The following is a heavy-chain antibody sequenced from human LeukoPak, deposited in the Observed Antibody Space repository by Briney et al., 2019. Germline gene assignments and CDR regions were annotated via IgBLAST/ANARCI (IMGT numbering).Heavy chain of an antibody. Sequence: ASVKVSCKASGYTFSGYYIFWVRRDPGRGLEWMGWINPNSGGTNYAPEFQGRLTMTRDTSITTAYMELSTLRSDDTAVYYCALIGDHAWFDPWGQGTLVTVSS. J-gene: IGHJ5*02. V-gene: IGHV1-2*02. CDR2: INPNSGGT. D-gene: IGHD3-10*01. CDR1: GYTFSGYY. CDR3: ALIGDHAWFDP.